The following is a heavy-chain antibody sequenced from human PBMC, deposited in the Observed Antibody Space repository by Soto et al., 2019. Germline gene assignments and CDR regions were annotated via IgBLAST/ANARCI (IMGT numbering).Heavy chain of an antibody. Sequence: QVQLAESGGGVVQPGRSLRLSCATSGFVSNDYDIHWVRQAPGKGLAWLASISYDGSKKYYADSVKGRFTISRDNSKNTVSLQINSLGAEDTAVYYCSRGIKGGLDAWGPGTLVTVSS. CDR3: SRGIKGGLDA. J-gene: IGHJ5*02. CDR1: GFVSNDYD. V-gene: IGHV3-30*03. CDR2: ISYDGSKK. D-gene: IGHD2-21*01.